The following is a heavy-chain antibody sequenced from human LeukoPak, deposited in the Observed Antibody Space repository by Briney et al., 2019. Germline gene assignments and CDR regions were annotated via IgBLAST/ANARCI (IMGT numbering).Heavy chain of an antibody. V-gene: IGHV4-59*01. CDR1: GGSMSSYY. CDR2: IYYSGTT. Sequence: PSETLSLTCTVSGGSMSSYYWSWIRQPPGKGLEWIGYIYYSGTTNYNPSLKSRPTISVDTSKNQFSLKLSSVTAADTAVYYCARGTTSGVATNWFDPWGQGTLVTVSS. J-gene: IGHJ5*02. D-gene: IGHD3-3*01. CDR3: ARGTTSGVATNWFDP.